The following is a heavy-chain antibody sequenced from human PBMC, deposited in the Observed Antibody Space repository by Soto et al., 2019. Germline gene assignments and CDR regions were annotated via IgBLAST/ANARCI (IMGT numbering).Heavy chain of an antibody. V-gene: IGHV3-30*01. D-gene: IGHD1-26*01. J-gene: IGHJ4*02. CDR3: AGVEDEGGSFYD. CDR1: GFTFGSYA. Sequence: QVHLVESGGGVVQPGRSLRLSCAASGFTFGSYAMHWVRQAPGGALEWVAVISYDGFNRYYAESVKGRFTISRDNSKNPLYLQMDNLKPDDAAVYFCAGVEDEGGSFYDWGQGTLVTVSS. CDR2: ISYDGFNR.